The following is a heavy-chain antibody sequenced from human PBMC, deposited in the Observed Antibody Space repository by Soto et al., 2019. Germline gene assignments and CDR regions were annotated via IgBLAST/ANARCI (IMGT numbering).Heavy chain of an antibody. J-gene: IGHJ5*02. D-gene: IGHD6-19*01. CDR1: GFTFSSYG. CDR2: ISYDGSNK. V-gene: IGHV3-30*18. CDR3: AKSPGSGAEWFDP. Sequence: QVQLLESGGGVVQPGRSLRLSCAASGFTFSSYGMHWVRQAPGKGLEWVAVISYDGSNKYYADSVKGRFTISRDNSKNTLYLQMTSLRAEDTAVYYCAKSPGSGAEWFDPWGQGTLVTVSS.